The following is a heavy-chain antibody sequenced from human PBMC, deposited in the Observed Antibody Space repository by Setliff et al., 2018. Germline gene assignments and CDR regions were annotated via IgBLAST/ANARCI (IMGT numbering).Heavy chain of an antibody. CDR3: ARDVFSGPGSLLESFD. Sequence: ASVKVSCKASGYTFTSFGISWVRQAPGQGLEWMGWNSAFNGNTNYAQKLQGRVTMTTDTSTSTAYMELRSLRSDGTAVYYCARDVFSGPGSLLESFDWGQGTLVTVSS. CDR1: GYTFTSFG. J-gene: IGHJ4*02. V-gene: IGHV1-18*01. CDR2: NSAFNGNT. D-gene: IGHD3-3*02.